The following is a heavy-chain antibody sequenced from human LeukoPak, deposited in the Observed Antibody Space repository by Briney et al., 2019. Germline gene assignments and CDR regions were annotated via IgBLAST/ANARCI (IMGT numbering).Heavy chain of an antibody. D-gene: IGHD3-16*01. V-gene: IGHV4-4*08. J-gene: IGHJ2*01. Sequence: SETLSLTCSVSGGSMFSYYWNWIRQPPGKGLEWIGYIYSSGITNYNPSLRSRGTISVATSRNQFSLRLTSVTAEDTAIYYCERRAYYDSSGFHPTSGYFDLWGRGTLVTVSS. CDR3: ERRAYYDSSGFHPTSGYFDL. CDR1: GGSMFSYY. CDR2: IYSSGIT.